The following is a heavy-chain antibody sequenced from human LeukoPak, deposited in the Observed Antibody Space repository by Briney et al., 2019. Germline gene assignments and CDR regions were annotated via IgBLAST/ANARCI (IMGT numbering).Heavy chain of an antibody. D-gene: IGHD3-3*01. J-gene: IGHJ5*02. Sequence: GGSLRLSCAASGFTFSSYWMGWVRQAPGKRLEWVANMNIDGSEKYYADSVKGRFTISRDNARNSVYLQMNSLRVEDTAVYYCARDGTLLDYDFWSGYRADNWFDPWGQGTLVTVSS. CDR2: MNIDGSEK. CDR1: GFTFSSYW. CDR3: ARDGTLLDYDFWSGYRADNWFDP. V-gene: IGHV3-7*01.